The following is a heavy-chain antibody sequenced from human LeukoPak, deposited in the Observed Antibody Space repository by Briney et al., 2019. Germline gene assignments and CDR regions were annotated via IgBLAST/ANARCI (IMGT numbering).Heavy chain of an antibody. D-gene: IGHD3/OR15-3a*01. CDR1: GFIFSKAW. CDR2: INTKTDGETA. V-gene: IGHV3-15*01. J-gene: IGHJ4*02. Sequence: GGSLRLSCAASGFIFSKAWMSWVRQAPGKGLEWVGRINTKTDGETADYATPVKGRFTISRDDSKNTLYLQINSLKTEDTSLYYCTTGPPGLKLPLYWDQGTLVSVSS. CDR3: TTGPPGLKLPLY.